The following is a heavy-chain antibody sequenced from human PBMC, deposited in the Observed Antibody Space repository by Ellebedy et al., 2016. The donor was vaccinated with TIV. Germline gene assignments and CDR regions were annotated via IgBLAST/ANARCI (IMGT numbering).Heavy chain of an antibody. CDR1: GYTFTRYA. D-gene: IGHD2-2*01. Sequence: AASVKVSCKASGYTFTRYAIHWVRQAPGQRLEWMGWINAGNGNTKYSQNFQGRVTLTSDTSANTAYMGLSSLRSEDTAVYYCARWGVPADYYYYGMDVWGQGTTVTVSS. V-gene: IGHV1-3*01. CDR2: INAGNGNT. CDR3: ARWGVPADYYYYGMDV. J-gene: IGHJ6*02.